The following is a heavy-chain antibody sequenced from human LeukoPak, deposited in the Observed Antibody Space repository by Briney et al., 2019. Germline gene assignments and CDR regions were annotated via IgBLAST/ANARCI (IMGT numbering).Heavy chain of an antibody. J-gene: IGHJ4*02. CDR2: IKQDGSEK. Sequence: GGSLRLSCAASGFTFSSYWMSWVRQAPGKGLEWVANIKQDGSEKYYVDSVKGRFTISRDNAKNSLYLQMNSLRAEDTAVYYCARGFRGFGVKQWPGDYWGQGTLVTVSS. CDR1: GFTFSSYW. CDR3: ARGFRGFGVKQWPGDY. D-gene: IGHD6-19*01. V-gene: IGHV3-7*01.